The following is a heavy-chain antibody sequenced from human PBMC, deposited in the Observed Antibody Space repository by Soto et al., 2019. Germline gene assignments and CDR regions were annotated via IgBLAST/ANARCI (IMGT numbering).Heavy chain of an antibody. V-gene: IGHV5-10-1*01. J-gene: IGHJ3*02. CDR1: GYSFTSYW. Sequence: PGESRKISCKGSGYSFTSYWISWVRQMPGKGLEWMGRIDPSDSYTNYSPSLQGRFTISRDNAKNSLYLQMNSLRDEDTAVYYCARDQVGATHDAFDIWGQGTMVTVSS. CDR3: ARDQVGATHDAFDI. CDR2: IDPSDSYT. D-gene: IGHD1-26*01.